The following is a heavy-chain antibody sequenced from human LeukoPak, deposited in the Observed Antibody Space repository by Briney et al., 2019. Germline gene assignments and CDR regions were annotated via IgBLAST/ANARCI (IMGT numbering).Heavy chain of an antibody. CDR3: ARDPRYYDILTGYMI. V-gene: IGHV4-59*12. Sequence: SETLSLTCTVSGGSISSYYWSWIRQPPGKGLEWIGYIYYSGSTNYNPSLKSRVTISVDTSKNQFSLKLSSVTAADTAVYYCARDPRYYDILTGYMIWGQGTMVTVSS. CDR1: GGSISSYY. D-gene: IGHD3-9*01. J-gene: IGHJ3*02. CDR2: IYYSGST.